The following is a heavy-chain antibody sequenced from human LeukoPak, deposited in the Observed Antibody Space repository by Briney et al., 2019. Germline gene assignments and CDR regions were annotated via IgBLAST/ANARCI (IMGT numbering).Heavy chain of an antibody. Sequence: PGGSLRLSCEGSAFIFSGHWMNWVRQAPGKGLEWVAVITYDGSKKYYADSVKGRFTISRDNSKSTLYLQMDSLRAEDTAVYYCARGLDYDILTFWGQGTLVAVSS. J-gene: IGHJ4*02. CDR2: ITYDGSKK. D-gene: IGHD3-9*01. V-gene: IGHV3-30-3*01. CDR1: AFIFSGHW. CDR3: ARGLDYDILTF.